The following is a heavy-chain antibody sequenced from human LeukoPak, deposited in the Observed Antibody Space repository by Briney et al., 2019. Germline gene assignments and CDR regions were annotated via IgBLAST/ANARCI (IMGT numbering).Heavy chain of an antibody. CDR2: IYYSGST. CDR3: ARDRTGDWGYYYYYMDV. J-gene: IGHJ6*03. D-gene: IGHD7-27*01. Sequence: SETLSLTCTVSGGSISSYYWSWIRQPPGKGLEWIGYIYYSGSTNYNPSLKSRVTISVDTSKNQFSLKLSSVTAADTAVYYCARDRTGDWGYYYYYMDVWGKGTTVTVSS. V-gene: IGHV4-59*01. CDR1: GGSISSYY.